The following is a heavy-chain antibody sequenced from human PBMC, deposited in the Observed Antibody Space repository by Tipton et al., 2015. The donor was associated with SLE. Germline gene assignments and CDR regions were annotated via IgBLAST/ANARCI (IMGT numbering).Heavy chain of an antibody. J-gene: IGHJ4*02. D-gene: IGHD6-19*01. Sequence: LRLSCTVSGGSISSGSYYWSWIRQPAGKGLEWIGRIYTSGSTNYNPSLKSRVTISVDTSKNQFSLMLSSVTAADTAVYYCARDVGQWLDYWGQGTLVTVSS. V-gene: IGHV4-61*02. CDR1: GGSISSGSYY. CDR3: ARDVGQWLDY. CDR2: IYTSGST.